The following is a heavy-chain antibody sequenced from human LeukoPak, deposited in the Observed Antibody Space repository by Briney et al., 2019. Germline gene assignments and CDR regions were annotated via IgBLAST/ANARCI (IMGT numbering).Heavy chain of an antibody. D-gene: IGHD4/OR15-4a*01. J-gene: IGHJ4*02. CDR3: ARAEYGDDFDY. CDR1: GGSISRNYW. Sequence: SETLSLTCVVSGGSISRNYWWSWVRQPPGKGLEWIGEIWRSGSTNYNPSLKSRVTISVDKSENQFSLRLSSVSAADTAVYYCARAEYGDDFDYWGQGTLVTVPS. CDR2: IWRSGST. V-gene: IGHV4-4*02.